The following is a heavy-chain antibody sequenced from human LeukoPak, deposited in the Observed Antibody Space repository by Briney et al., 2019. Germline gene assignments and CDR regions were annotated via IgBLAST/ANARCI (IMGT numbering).Heavy chain of an antibody. V-gene: IGHV4-34*01. CDR3: AGGGYYFDY. D-gene: IGHD3-10*01. Sequence: SETLSLTCAVYGGSFSGYSWSWIRQPPGKGLEWIGEINHSGSTNYSPSLKSRVTISVDTSKNQFSLKLSSVTAADTALYDCAGGGYYFDYWGQGTLVTVSS. CDR2: INHSGST. CDR1: GGSFSGYS. J-gene: IGHJ4*02.